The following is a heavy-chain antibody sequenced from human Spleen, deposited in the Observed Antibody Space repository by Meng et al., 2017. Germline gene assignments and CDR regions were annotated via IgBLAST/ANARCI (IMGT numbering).Heavy chain of an antibody. Sequence: GESLKISCAASGLTFSNAWMTWVRQAPGKGLEWIGRMKSNVDGGTVDYAAAVKGRFFISRDDSENTFYLQMNSLKTEDTAVYYCSGHVDYWGQGTLVTVSS. CDR3: SGHVDY. J-gene: IGHJ4*02. CDR2: MKSNVDGGTV. V-gene: IGHV3-15*01. CDR1: GLTFSNAW.